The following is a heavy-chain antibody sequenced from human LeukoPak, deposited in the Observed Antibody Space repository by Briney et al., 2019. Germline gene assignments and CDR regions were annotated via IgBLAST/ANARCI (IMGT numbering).Heavy chain of an antibody. CDR3: ARDQEAVAGDYFDY. J-gene: IGHJ4*02. D-gene: IGHD6-19*01. CDR1: GFTFDDYA. CDR2: ISWNGGTT. V-gene: IGHV3-43D*03. Sequence: GGSLRLSCAASGFTFDDYAMHWVRQAPGKGLEWVSLISWNGGTTYYADSVKGRFTISRNNNKNSLYLQMNSLRAEDTAVYYCARDQEAVAGDYFDYWGQGTLVTVSS.